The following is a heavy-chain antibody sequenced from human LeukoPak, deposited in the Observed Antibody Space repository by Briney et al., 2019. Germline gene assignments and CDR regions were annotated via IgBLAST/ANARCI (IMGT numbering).Heavy chain of an antibody. CDR1: GGPISSYY. V-gene: IGHV4-59*08. CDR3: AGHHPRNTVDF. J-gene: IGHJ4*02. D-gene: IGHD2/OR15-2a*01. Sequence: SETLSLTCAVSGGPISSYYWSWIRQPPGKGLEWIGYIYYSGSTNYNPSLKSRVTISVDTSKNQFSLKLSSVTAADTAVYYCAGHHPRNTVDFWGQGTLVTVSS. CDR2: IYYSGST.